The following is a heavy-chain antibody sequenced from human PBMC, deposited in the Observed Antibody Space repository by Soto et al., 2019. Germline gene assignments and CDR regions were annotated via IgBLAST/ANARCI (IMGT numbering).Heavy chain of an antibody. V-gene: IGHV4-34*01. CDR1: GGSFSGYY. CDR3: ARDAKGQIRYFDWLSRGNWFDP. J-gene: IGHJ5*02. Sequence: TLSLTCAVYGGSFSGYYWSWIRQPPGKGLEWIGEINHSGSTNYNPSLKSRVAISVDTSKNQFSLKLSSVTAADTAVYYCARDAKGQIRYFDWLSRGNWFDPWGQGPLVTVSS. CDR2: INHSGST. D-gene: IGHD3-9*01.